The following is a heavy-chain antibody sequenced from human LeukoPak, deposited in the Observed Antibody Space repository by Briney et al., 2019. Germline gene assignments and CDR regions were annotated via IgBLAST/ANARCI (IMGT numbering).Heavy chain of an antibody. J-gene: IGHJ4*02. Sequence: GGSLRLSCAASGFTFSSYWMTWIRQAPGKGLEWVAHIKEDATESRSADSVKGRFTISRDNAKNSLYLQMNSLRAEDTAVYYCARDYGSGSLHYWGQGALVTVSS. D-gene: IGHD3-10*01. V-gene: IGHV3-7*01. CDR2: IKEDATES. CDR3: ARDYGSGSLHY. CDR1: GFTFSSYW.